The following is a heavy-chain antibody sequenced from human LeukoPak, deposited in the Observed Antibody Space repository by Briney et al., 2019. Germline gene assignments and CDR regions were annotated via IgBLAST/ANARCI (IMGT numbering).Heavy chain of an antibody. D-gene: IGHD3-16*02. Sequence: GGSLRLSCAASGFTFSSYSMNWVRQAPGKGLEWVSSISSSSSYIYYADSVKGRFTISRDNAKNSLYLQMNSLRAEDTAVYYCAREISYDHVWGSYRYLDYWGQGTLVTVSS. CDR3: AREISYDHVWGSYRYLDY. V-gene: IGHV3-21*01. CDR1: GFTFSSYS. CDR2: ISSSSSYI. J-gene: IGHJ4*02.